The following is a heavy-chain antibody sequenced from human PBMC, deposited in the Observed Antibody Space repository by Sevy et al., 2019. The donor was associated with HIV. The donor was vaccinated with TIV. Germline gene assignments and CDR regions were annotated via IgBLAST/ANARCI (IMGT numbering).Heavy chain of an antibody. V-gene: IGHV3-15*07. J-gene: IGHJ6*02. CDR2: IKSKTDGGTT. CDR3: TTDRYSGSYSDYYYYCYGMDV. Sequence: GGSLRLSCAASGFTFSNAWMNWVRQAPGKGLEWVGRIKSKTDGGTTDYAAPVKGRFTISRVDSKNTLYLQMNSLKAEDTAVYYCTTDRYSGSYSDYYYYCYGMDVWGQGTTVTVSS. D-gene: IGHD1-26*01. CDR1: GFTFSNAW.